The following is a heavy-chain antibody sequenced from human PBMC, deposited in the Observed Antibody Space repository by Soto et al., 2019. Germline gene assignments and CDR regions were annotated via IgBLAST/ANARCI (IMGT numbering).Heavy chain of an antibody. J-gene: IGHJ5*01. CDR2: ISSGSSYI. CDR1: GFTFSTYT. Sequence: GGSLRLSCAASGFTFSTYTMNWVRQAPGKGLEWISSISSGSSYIYYAGSVKGRFTISRDNAKNSLFLQMDSLRADDTAVYYCARDILSGGAYPDSWGQGTKVTVSS. D-gene: IGHD3-10*01. CDR3: ARDILSGGAYPDS. V-gene: IGHV3-21*01.